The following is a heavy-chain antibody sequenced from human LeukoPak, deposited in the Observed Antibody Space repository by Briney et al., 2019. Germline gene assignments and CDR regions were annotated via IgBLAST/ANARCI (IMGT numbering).Heavy chain of an antibody. CDR3: ARDQFPFGRFDR. CDR1: GFTVSVNN. Sequence: GGSLRHSSADSGFTVSVNNLCCVRQAPGKGLEWVSVIYSGGSTYYADSVKGRFTISRDSSKNTLYLQMNSLRAEDTAVYYCARDQFPFGRFDRWGQGTLVTVSS. J-gene: IGHJ5*02. CDR2: IYSGGST. V-gene: IGHV3-53*01. D-gene: IGHD3/OR15-3a*01.